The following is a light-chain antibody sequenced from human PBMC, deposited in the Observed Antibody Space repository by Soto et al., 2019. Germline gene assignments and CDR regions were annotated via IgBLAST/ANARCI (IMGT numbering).Light chain of an antibody. V-gene: IGKV1-39*01. CDR2: AAS. CDR3: QQSYSTPPIFT. CDR1: QSISSY. J-gene: IGKJ3*01. Sequence: DIQMTQSPSSLSASVGDRVTITCRASQSISSYLNWYQQKPGKAPKLPIYAASSLQSGVLSRFSGSGSGTDFTLTISSLQPEDFATYYCQQSYSTPPIFTFGPGTKVDIK.